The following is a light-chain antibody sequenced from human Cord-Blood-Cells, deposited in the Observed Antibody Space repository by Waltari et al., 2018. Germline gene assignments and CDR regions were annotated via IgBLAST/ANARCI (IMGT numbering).Light chain of an antibody. V-gene: IGKV1-9*01. J-gene: IGKJ5*01. CDR3: QQLNSYPIT. CDR1: QGISSY. Sequence: DIQWTQSPSFLSASVGDRITITFRPSQGISSYLALYQQKPGKAPKLLIYAASTLQSGLPSRFSGSGSGTEFTLTISSLQPEDFATYYCQQLNSYPITFGQGTRLEIK. CDR2: AAS.